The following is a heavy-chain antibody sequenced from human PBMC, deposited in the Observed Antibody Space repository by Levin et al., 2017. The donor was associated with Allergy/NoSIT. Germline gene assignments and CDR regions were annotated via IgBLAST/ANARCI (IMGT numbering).Heavy chain of an antibody. V-gene: IGHV4-30-4*01. CDR2: IYYSGTT. Sequence: PSETLSLTCTVSGGSISSTDYYWSWIRQPPGKGLEWIGYIYYSGTTYYNPSLKSRITISVDTSKNQFSLKLSSVTAADTAVYYCARDHGGDYSNHPYYYYYGMDVWGQGTTVTVSS. CDR1: GGSISSTDYY. D-gene: IGHD4-11*01. J-gene: IGHJ6*02. CDR3: ARDHGGDYSNHPYYYYYGMDV.